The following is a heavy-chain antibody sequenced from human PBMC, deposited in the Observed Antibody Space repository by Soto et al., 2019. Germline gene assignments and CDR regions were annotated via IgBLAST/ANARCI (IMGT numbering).Heavy chain of an antibody. V-gene: IGHV1-8*01. Sequence: ASVKVSCKASGYTFTSYDINWVRQATGQGLEWMGWMNPNSGNTGYAQKFQGRVTMTRNTSISTAYMELSSLRSEDTAVYYCARGPFVMVRGVIIINGWFDPWGKGTLVTVSS. CDR2: MNPNSGNT. CDR3: ARGPFVMVRGVIIINGWFDP. D-gene: IGHD3-10*01. CDR1: GYTFTSYD. J-gene: IGHJ5*02.